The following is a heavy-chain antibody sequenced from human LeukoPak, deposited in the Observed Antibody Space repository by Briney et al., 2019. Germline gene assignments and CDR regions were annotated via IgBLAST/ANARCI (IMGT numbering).Heavy chain of an antibody. J-gene: IGHJ3*02. Sequence: GGSLRLSCAASGFTFSSYAMSWVRQAPGKGLEWVSAISGSGGSTYYADSVKGRFTISRDNSKNTLYLQMNSLRAEDTAVYYCARSPTRVDAFDIWGQGTMVTVSS. CDR3: ARSPTRVDAFDI. CDR2: ISGSGGST. V-gene: IGHV3-23*01. CDR1: GFTFSSYA.